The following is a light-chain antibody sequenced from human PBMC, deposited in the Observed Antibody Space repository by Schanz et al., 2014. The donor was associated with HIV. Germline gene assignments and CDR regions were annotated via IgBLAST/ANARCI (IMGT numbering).Light chain of an antibody. CDR1: QSIANTY. CDR2: GAS. Sequence: DIVLTQSPGTLSLSPGERATLSCRASQSIANTYLAWYQHKPGQAPRLLIYGASTRATGIPGRFSGSGSGTEFTLTISSLQPDDFATYYCQQYYSYPLTFGPGTKVDVK. V-gene: IGKV3-20*01. J-gene: IGKJ3*01. CDR3: QQYYSYPLT.